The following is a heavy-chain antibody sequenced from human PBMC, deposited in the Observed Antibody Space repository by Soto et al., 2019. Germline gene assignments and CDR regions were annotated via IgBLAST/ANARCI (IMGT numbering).Heavy chain of an antibody. V-gene: IGHV1-18*01. CDR3: ARFEYRSTDPLGYAFDI. CDR2: ISAYNGNT. CDR1: GYSFRSHG. J-gene: IGHJ3*02. D-gene: IGHD6-6*01. Sequence: ASVKVSCKASGYSFRSHGISWMRQAPGQGLEWMGWISAYNGNTNYAQKLQGRVNMTTDTSTNTAYMELRSLRSDDTAIYFCARFEYRSTDPLGYAFDIWGQGTMVTVSS.